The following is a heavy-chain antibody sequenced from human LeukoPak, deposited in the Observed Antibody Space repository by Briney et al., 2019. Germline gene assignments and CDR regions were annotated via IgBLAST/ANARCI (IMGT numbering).Heavy chain of an antibody. CDR3: ARGGNSYGDYVLVYY. CDR2: INSDGSST. CDR1: GFTFSSYW. J-gene: IGHJ4*02. D-gene: IGHD4-17*01. Sequence: PGGSLRLSCAASGFTFSSYWMHWVRQAPGKGLVWVSRINSDGSSTSYADSVKGRFTISRDNAKNTLYLQMNSLRAEDTAVYYCARGGNSYGDYVLVYYWGQGTLVTVSS. V-gene: IGHV3-74*01.